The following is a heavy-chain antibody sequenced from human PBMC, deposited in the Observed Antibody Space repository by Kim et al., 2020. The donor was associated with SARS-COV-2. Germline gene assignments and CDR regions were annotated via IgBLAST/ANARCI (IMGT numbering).Heavy chain of an antibody. CDR2: IIPIFGTA. J-gene: IGHJ4*02. CDR3: ARGVDYSNYWDYFDY. V-gene: IGHV1-69*13. CDR1: GGTFSSYA. D-gene: IGHD4-4*01. Sequence: SVKVSCKASGGTFSSYAISWVRQAPGQGLEWMGGIIPIFGTANYAQKFQGRVTITADESTSTAYMELSSLRSEDTAVYYCARGVDYSNYWDYFDYWGQGTLVTVSS.